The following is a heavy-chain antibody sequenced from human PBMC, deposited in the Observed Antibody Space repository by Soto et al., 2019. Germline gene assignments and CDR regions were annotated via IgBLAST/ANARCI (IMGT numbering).Heavy chain of an antibody. J-gene: IGHJ4*02. CDR3: AKDKFDSGYVQYYFDY. Sequence: PGGSLRLSCAASGFTFSSYAMSWVRQAPGKGLEWVSAISGSGGSTYYADSVKGRFTISRDNSKNTLYLQMNSLRAEDTAVYYCAKDKFDSGYVQYYFDYWGQGTLVTVSS. CDR1: GFTFSSYA. D-gene: IGHD5-12*01. V-gene: IGHV3-23*01. CDR2: ISGSGGST.